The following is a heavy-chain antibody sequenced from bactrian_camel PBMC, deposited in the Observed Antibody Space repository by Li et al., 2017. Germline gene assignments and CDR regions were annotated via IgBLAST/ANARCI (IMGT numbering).Heavy chain of an antibody. D-gene: IGHD7*01. CDR3: AAVSCPRGVVVAAADRYEH. Sequence: QVQLVESGGGLVQPGESLRLSCAASGITYSAYCMGWFRQAPGKERERVAAIDSDGSTGYVDSVRGRFTISKDKAKNTLYLQVNSPQPEDTGVYSCAAVSCPRGVVVAAADRYEHWGQGTQVTVS. CDR2: IDSDGST. J-gene: IGHJ4*01. V-gene: IGHV3S53*01. CDR1: GITYSAYC.